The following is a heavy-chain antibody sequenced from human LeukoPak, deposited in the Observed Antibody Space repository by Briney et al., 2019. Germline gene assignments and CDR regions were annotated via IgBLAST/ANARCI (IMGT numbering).Heavy chain of an antibody. CDR1: GFTFSNFG. Sequence: GRSLRLSCVASGFTFSNFGIHWVRQAPGKGLEWLGVSFIRYDGRYETYADSVKGRFTVSRDSSKNTVFLQMNSLRAEDTAVYYCARDGQLERRFDSWGQGTLVTVSS. CDR3: ARDGQLERRFDS. J-gene: IGHJ4*02. V-gene: IGHV3-33*01. D-gene: IGHD1-1*01. CDR2: IRYDGRYE.